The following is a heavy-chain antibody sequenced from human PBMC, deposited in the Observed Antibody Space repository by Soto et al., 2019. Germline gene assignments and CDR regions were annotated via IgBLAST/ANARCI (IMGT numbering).Heavy chain of an antibody. Sequence: ASVKVSCKASGYTFTGYYMHWVRQAPGQGLEWMGWINPNSGGTNYAQKFQGRVTMTRDTSISTAYMELSRLRSDDTAVYYCATYSSSSAAPYYYYGMDVWGQGTTVTVSS. D-gene: IGHD6-6*01. V-gene: IGHV1-2*02. CDR1: GYTFTGYY. J-gene: IGHJ6*02. CDR2: INPNSGGT. CDR3: ATYSSSSAAPYYYYGMDV.